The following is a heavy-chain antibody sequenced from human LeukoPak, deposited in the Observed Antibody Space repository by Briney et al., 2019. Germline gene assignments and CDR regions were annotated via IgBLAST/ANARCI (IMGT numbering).Heavy chain of an antibody. V-gene: IGHV3-20*04. J-gene: IGHJ4*02. Sequence: PGGSLRLSCAASGFTFDDYGMSWVRQAPGKGLEWVSGINWNGCSTGYADSVKGRFTISRDNAKNSVYLQMNSLRAEDTALYYCARDQAKGFDYWGQGTLVTVSS. CDR3: ARDQAKGFDY. CDR1: GFTFDDYG. CDR2: INWNGCST.